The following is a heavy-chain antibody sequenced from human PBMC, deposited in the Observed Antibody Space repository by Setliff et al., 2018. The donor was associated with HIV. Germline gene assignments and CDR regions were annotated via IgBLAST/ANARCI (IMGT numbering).Heavy chain of an antibody. D-gene: IGHD2-21*02. J-gene: IGHJ4*02. V-gene: IGHV4-34*01. CDR2: INHSGST. CDR3: AREGDGIDF. CDR1: GGSFSGYY. Sequence: PSETLSLTCAVYGGSFSGYYWSWIRQPPGKGLEWIGEINHSGSTNYNPSLKSRVTISLDASKNKISLKLTSVTSADTAVYYCAREGDGIDFWGQGTLVTVSS.